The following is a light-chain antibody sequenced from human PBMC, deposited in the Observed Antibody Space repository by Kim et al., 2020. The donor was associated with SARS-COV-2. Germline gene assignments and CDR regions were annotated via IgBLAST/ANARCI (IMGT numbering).Light chain of an antibody. V-gene: IGLV1-44*01. J-gene: IGLJ3*02. CDR1: SSNIGSNT. Sequence: SELTQPPSASGTPGQRVTISCSGSSSNIGSNTVNWYQQLPGTAPKLLIYSNNQRPSGVPDRFSGSKSGTSASLAISGLQSEDEADYYCAAWDDSLNGGVFGGGTQLTVL. CDR2: SNN. CDR3: AAWDDSLNGGV.